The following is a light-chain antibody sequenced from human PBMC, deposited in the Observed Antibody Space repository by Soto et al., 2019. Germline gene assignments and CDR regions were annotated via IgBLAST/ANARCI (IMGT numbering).Light chain of an antibody. V-gene: IGKV3-11*01. J-gene: IGKJ4*01. CDR2: DVS. CDR1: QRVDGY. CDR3: QQRRDWPLT. Sequence: EIVLTQYPATLSLSPGERATLSCSASQRVDGYVAWSQQKPGQAPSLLIYDVSNRAVGVPARFSGSGSGTDYTLTINSLEPEDFAVYYCQQRRDWPLTFGGGTKVEI.